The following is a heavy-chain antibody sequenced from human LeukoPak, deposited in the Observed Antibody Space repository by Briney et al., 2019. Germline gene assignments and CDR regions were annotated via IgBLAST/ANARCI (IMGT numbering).Heavy chain of an antibody. CDR2: IYYSGNT. CDR1: GDSIRSTTFY. CDR3: ARAPHFFDTSGSRYYFDS. D-gene: IGHD3-22*01. V-gene: IGHV4-39*07. Sequence: SETLSLTCTVSGDSIRSTTFYWGWIRQPPGKGLEWIGSIYYSGNTYYNPSLMSRVTISVDTSKNQFSLHLSSVTAADTAVYYCARAPHFFDTSGSRYYFDSWGQGALVTVSS. J-gene: IGHJ4*02.